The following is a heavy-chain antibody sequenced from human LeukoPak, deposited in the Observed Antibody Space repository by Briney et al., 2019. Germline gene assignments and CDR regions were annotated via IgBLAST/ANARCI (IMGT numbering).Heavy chain of an antibody. D-gene: IGHD6-6*01. J-gene: IGHJ4*02. CDR1: GFTFSSYS. CDR2: ISSSSGSR. CDR3: AKEQSSSGYFDY. V-gene: IGHV3-21*04. Sequence: PGGSLRLSCAASGFTFSSYSMTWVRQAPGKGLEWVSSISSSSGSRSHADSVKGRFTISRDNSKNTLYLQMNSLRAEDTAVYYCAKEQSSSGYFDYWGQGTLVTVSS.